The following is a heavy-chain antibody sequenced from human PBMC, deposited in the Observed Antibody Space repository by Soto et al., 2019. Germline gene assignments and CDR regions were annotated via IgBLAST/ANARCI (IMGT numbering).Heavy chain of an antibody. Sequence: SETLSLTCAVYGGSFSGYYWSWIRQPPGKGLEWIGEINHSGSTNYNPSLKSRVTISVDTSKNQFSLKLSSVTAADTAVYYCARMVAISWFGELLYYYYGMDVWGQGTTVTVSS. CDR3: ARMVAISWFGELLYYYYGMDV. J-gene: IGHJ6*02. D-gene: IGHD3-10*01. CDR1: GGSFSGYY. V-gene: IGHV4-34*01. CDR2: INHSGST.